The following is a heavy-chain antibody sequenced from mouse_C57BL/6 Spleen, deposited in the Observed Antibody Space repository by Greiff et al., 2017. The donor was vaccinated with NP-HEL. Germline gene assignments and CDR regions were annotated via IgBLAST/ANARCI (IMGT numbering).Heavy chain of an antibody. V-gene: IGHV10-1*01. CDR1: GFSFNTYA. CDR3: VRHDYSNSAMDY. D-gene: IGHD2-5*01. J-gene: IGHJ4*01. CDR2: IRSKSNNYAT. Sequence: VESGGGLVQPKGSLKLSCAASGFSFNTYAMNWVRQAPGKGLEWVARIRSKSNNYATYYADSVKDRFTISRDDSESMLYLQMNNLKTEDTAMYYCVRHDYSNSAMDYWGQGTSVTVSS.